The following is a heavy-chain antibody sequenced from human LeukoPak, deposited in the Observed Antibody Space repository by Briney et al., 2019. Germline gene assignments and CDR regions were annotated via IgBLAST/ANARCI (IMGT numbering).Heavy chain of an antibody. CDR3: AKDPGGYPTNWYDP. D-gene: IGHD1-26*01. V-gene: IGHV3-23*01. J-gene: IGHJ5*02. CDR1: EFTFSSYG. CDR2: ISGSGGAT. Sequence: PGGSLRLSCTASEFTFSSYGMNWVRQAPGKGLEWVSGISGSGGATYYGDSVKGRFTISRDNSKNTLYLQMNSLRVEDTAIYYCAKDPGGYPTNWYDPWGEGTLVIVSS.